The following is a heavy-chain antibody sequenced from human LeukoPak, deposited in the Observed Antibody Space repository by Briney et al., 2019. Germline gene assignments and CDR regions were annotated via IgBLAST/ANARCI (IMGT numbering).Heavy chain of an antibody. Sequence: SVKVSCKASGGTFSSYAISWVRQAPGQGLEWMGGIIPIFGTANYAQKFQGRVTITADKSTSTAYMELSSLRSEDTAVYYCAGVLVSGSGGHYFDYWGQGTLVTVSS. V-gene: IGHV1-69*06. D-gene: IGHD5-12*01. CDR3: AGVLVSGSGGHYFDY. J-gene: IGHJ4*02. CDR2: IIPIFGTA. CDR1: GGTFSSYA.